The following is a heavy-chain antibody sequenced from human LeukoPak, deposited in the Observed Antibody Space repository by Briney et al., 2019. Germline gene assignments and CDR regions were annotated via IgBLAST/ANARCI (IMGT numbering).Heavy chain of an antibody. Sequence: PGGSLRLSCAASGFTFSSYSMNWVRQAPGKGLEWVSYISSSSSTIYYADSVKGRFTISRDNAKNSLYLQMNSLRAEDSAVYYCARVIEHQLLNPHFDYWGQGTLVTVSS. D-gene: IGHD2-2*01. J-gene: IGHJ4*02. V-gene: IGHV3-48*01. CDR1: GFTFSSYS. CDR3: ARVIEHQLLNPHFDY. CDR2: ISSSSSTI.